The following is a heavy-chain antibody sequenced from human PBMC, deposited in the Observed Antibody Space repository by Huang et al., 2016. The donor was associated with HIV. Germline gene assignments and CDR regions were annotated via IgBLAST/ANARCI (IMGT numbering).Heavy chain of an antibody. Sequence: QVQLVQSGAEVKKPGASVKVSCKASGNTFSGYGISWVRQAPGQGLEWMGRISGYKWNTNYVENLQGRVTMTTDTSTSTAYMELRSLRSDDTTVYYCARDRRPYSGSYLGYWGQGTLVTVSS. CDR2: ISGYKWNT. CDR1: GNTFSGYG. V-gene: IGHV1-18*04. J-gene: IGHJ4*02. CDR3: ARDRRPYSGSYLGY. D-gene: IGHD1-26*01.